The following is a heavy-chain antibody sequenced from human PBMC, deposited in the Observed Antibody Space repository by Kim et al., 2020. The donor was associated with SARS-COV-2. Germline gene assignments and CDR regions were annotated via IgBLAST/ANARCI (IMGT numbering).Heavy chain of an antibody. J-gene: IGHJ6*02. D-gene: IGHD6-6*01. Sequence: PFVNGRVTMSIDTSKNQFSLKLSSVTAADTAVYYCARDFSSSAYDYGMDVWGQGTTVTVSS. CDR3: ARDFSSSAYDYGMDV. V-gene: IGHV4-4*07.